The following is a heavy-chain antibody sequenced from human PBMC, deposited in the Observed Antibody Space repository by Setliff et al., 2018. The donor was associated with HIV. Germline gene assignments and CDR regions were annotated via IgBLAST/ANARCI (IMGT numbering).Heavy chain of an antibody. J-gene: IGHJ4*02. V-gene: IGHV4-59*08. D-gene: IGHD3-3*01. CDR2: IFYSGST. Sequence: KTSETLSLTCTVSGGSITSYYWSWIRQPPGKGLEWIGYIFYSGSTYYSPSLKSRLTISVDTSKNQFSLNLSSVTAADTAVYYCARHVLDYNFWSGHSTQNCFDYWGQGTLVTVS. CDR1: GGSITSYY. CDR3: ARHVLDYNFWSGHSTQNCFDY.